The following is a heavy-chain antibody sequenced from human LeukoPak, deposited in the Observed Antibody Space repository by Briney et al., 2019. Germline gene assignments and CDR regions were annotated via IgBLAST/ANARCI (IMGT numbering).Heavy chain of an antibody. CDR2: IYHSGST. CDR1: GGSISSGGYY. D-gene: IGHD2-2*01. J-gene: IGHJ6*03. CDR3: ARGPGTAAMIDYMDV. V-gene: IGHV4-30-2*01. Sequence: PSETLSLTCTVSGGSISSGGYYWSWIRQPPGKGLEWIGYIYHSGSTYYNPSLKSRVTISVDRSKNQSSLKLSSVTAADTAVYYCARGPGTAAMIDYMDVWGKGTTVTVSS.